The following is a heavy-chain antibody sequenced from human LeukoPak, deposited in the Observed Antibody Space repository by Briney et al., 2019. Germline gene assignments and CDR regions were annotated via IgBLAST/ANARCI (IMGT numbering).Heavy chain of an antibody. V-gene: IGHV4-59*01. CDR3: ARVPARRVVTTPTYFDY. J-gene: IGHJ4*01. D-gene: IGHD2-21*02. CDR1: GGSISSYY. CDR2: MSYSGST. Sequence: SETLSLTCTVSGGSISSYYWSWIRQPPGKGLEWIGYMSYSGSTNYNPSLNSPVSISVDTSKNQFSLKLSSVTAADTAVYYCARVPARRVVTTPTYFDYWGQGTLVTVSS.